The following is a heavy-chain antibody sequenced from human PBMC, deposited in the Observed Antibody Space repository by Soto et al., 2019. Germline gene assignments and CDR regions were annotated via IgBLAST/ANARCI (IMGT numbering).Heavy chain of an antibody. CDR1: GYPFTTYD. V-gene: IGHV1-8*01. CDR2: INLNSGHT. J-gene: IGHJ4*02. CDR3: ARGRGWRDY. D-gene: IGHD6-19*01. Sequence: QVQLVQSGAEVKKPGASVKVSCKASGYPFTTYDISWVRQAAVQGLEWMGWINLNSGHTDYAQRFQGRVTMTRNTSLSTASMELTSLSSEDTAVYYCARGRGWRDYWGQGTLVTVSS.